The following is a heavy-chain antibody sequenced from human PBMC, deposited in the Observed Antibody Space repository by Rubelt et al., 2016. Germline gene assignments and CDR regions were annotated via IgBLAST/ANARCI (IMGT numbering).Heavy chain of an antibody. Sequence: YYADSVKGRFTISRDNAKNSLYLQMNSLRAEDTAVYYCAKDLGYCSGGSCYSNWFDPWGQGTLVTVSS. CDR3: AKDLGYCSGGSCYSNWFDP. J-gene: IGHJ5*02. V-gene: IGHV3-11*01. D-gene: IGHD2-15*01.